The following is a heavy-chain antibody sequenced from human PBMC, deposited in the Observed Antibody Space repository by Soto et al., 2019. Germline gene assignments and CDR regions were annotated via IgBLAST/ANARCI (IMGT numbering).Heavy chain of an antibody. J-gene: IGHJ6*02. CDR2: ISYDGSNK. CDR3: ARDPNWKNYYYTMDV. D-gene: IGHD1-1*01. V-gene: IGHV3-30-3*01. Sequence: QVQLVESGGGVVQPGRSLRLSCAASGFTFSGYAMHWVRQAPGKGLEWVAVISYDGSNKYYADSVRGRFTLSRDNSKNTLDLKMNSLRPEDTAVYYCARDPNWKNYYYTMDVWGQGTTVTVSS. CDR1: GFTFSGYA.